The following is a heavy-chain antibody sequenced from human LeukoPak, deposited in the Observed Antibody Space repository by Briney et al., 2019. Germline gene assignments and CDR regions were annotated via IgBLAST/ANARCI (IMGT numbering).Heavy chain of an antibody. V-gene: IGHV3-30*18. J-gene: IGHJ4*02. CDR1: GFAFSTYG. CDR2: ILSDGNEK. D-gene: IGHD6-13*01. Sequence: GGSLRLCCAASGFAFSTYGMHWVRQAPGKGLEWVAVILSDGNEKYYTDSVKGRFTISRDNSKNTLYLQMNSLRAEDTAVYYCAKEELADWGQGTLVTVSS. CDR3: AKEELAD.